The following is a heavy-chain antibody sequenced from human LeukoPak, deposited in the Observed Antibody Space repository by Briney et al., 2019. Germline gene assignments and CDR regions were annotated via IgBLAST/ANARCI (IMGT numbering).Heavy chain of an antibody. J-gene: IGHJ6*02. V-gene: IGHV4-59*01. CDR2: VFYNGNT. Sequence: PSETLSLTCNVSGSSINGYYWTWIRQPPVKGLEWIGSVFYNGNTNYNPSLKSRVHISVETSKSQISLRLTSVTTADTGVYHCARLPREDGVDVWGQGTTVTVSS. CDR1: GSSINGYY. CDR3: ARLPREDGVDV.